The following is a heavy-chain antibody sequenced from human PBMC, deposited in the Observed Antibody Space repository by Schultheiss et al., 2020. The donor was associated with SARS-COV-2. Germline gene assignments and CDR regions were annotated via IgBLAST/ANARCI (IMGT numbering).Heavy chain of an antibody. Sequence: SQTLSLTCVVYGGSFSGYYWSWIRQPPGKGLEWIGEINHSGSTNYNPSLKSRVTISVDTSKNQFSLKLSSVTAADTAVYYCARHTRCSSTSCYSAYYYGMDVWGQGTTVTVSS. J-gene: IGHJ6*02. D-gene: IGHD2-2*02. CDR1: GGSFSGYY. CDR2: INHSGST. V-gene: IGHV4-34*01. CDR3: ARHTRCSSTSCYSAYYYGMDV.